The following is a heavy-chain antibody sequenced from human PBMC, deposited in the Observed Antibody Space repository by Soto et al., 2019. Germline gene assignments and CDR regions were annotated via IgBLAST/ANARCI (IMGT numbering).Heavy chain of an antibody. V-gene: IGHV1-18*01. D-gene: IGHD6-13*01. CDR1: GYTFNYYG. CDR3: ARKGKGAPVDY. CDR2: ISAYDGNT. Sequence: QVQLMQSGAEVKKPGASVKVSCKASGYTFNYYGYIWVRQAPGQGLEWMGWISAYDGNTHYAQRFQGRVTMTTDTSTTTAYMELRSLRAEDTAVYYCARKGKGAPVDYWGQGTLVTVSS. J-gene: IGHJ4*02.